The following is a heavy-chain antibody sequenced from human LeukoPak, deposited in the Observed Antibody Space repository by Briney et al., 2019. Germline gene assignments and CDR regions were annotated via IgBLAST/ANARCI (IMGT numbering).Heavy chain of an antibody. CDR2: IYYSGST. V-gene: IGHV4-59*01. CDR1: GGSISSYY. Sequence: SETLSLTCTVSGGSISSYYWSWIRQPPGKGLEWIGYIYYSGSTYYNPSLKSRVTISVDTSKNQFSLKLSSVTAADTAVYYCAGYGSGSGAFDIWGQGTMVTVSS. CDR3: AGYGSGSGAFDI. J-gene: IGHJ3*02. D-gene: IGHD3-10*01.